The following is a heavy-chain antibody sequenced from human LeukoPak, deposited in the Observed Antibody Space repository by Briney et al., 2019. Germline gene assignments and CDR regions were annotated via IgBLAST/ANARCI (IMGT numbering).Heavy chain of an antibody. CDR1: GYTFTSYG. Sequence: GASVKVSCKASGYTFTSYGISWVRQAPGQGLEWMGWISAYNGNTNYAQKLQGRVTMTTDTSTSTAYMELRSLRSDDTAVYYCARGSVGATGECYFDNWGQGTLVTVSS. J-gene: IGHJ4*02. D-gene: IGHD1-26*01. CDR2: ISAYNGNT. CDR3: ARGSVGATGECYFDN. V-gene: IGHV1-18*01.